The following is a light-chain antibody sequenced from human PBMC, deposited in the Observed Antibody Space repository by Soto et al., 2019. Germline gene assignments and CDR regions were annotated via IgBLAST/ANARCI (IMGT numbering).Light chain of an antibody. V-gene: IGKV1-5*01. CDR1: QSINNW. Sequence: DIHMTQSPSTLSASVGDRVTITCRASQSINNWMAWYQQKPGKAPKVLIYDTSSLKSGVPSRFSASASGTEFTLTIISLQPDDFATYHCQQHESYFGGGTKVEIK. CDR3: QQHESY. J-gene: IGKJ4*01. CDR2: DTS.